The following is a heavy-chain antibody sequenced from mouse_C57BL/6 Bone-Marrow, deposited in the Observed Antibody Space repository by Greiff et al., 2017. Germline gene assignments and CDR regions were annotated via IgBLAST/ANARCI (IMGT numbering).Heavy chain of an antibody. V-gene: IGHV5-4*01. Sequence: EVKLMESGGGLVKPGGSLKLSCAASGFTFSSYAMSWVRQTPEKRLAWVATISDGGSYTYYPDNVKGRFTISRDNAKNNLYLQMSHLKSEDTAMYYCARDDGSSLDYWGQGTTLTVSS. J-gene: IGHJ2*01. CDR1: GFTFSSYA. D-gene: IGHD1-1*01. CDR2: ISDGGSYT. CDR3: ARDDGSSLDY.